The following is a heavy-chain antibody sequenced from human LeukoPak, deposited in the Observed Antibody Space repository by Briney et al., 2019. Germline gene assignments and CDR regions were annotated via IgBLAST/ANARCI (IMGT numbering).Heavy chain of an antibody. Sequence: GRTLRLSCAASGFTLSSNGLHWVRQAPGKGLEWVALIRSDGSSKNYADSVKGRFTISRDASKNTVYLQMNSLRAEDTAVYSCAKWSGDYPSYYLDYWGQGTLVTVSS. CDR1: GFTLSSNG. J-gene: IGHJ4*02. CDR2: IRSDGSSK. D-gene: IGHD4-17*01. CDR3: AKWSGDYPSYYLDY. V-gene: IGHV3-33*08.